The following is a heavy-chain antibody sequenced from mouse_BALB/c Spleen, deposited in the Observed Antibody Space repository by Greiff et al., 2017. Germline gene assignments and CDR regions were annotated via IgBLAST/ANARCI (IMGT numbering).Heavy chain of an antibody. CDR2: IDPENGDT. V-gene: IGHV14-4*02. CDR1: GSNIKDSY. J-gene: IGHJ4*01. CDR3: DPRPEVDY. Sequence: VQLQQSGAEFVRPGASVKLPCTAPGSNIKDSYLHWVKQRPEQGLEWIGWIDPENGDTDYAPKFQGKATMTADTSSNTAYLQLSSLTSEDTAVYYCDPRPEVDYWGQGTSVTVSS.